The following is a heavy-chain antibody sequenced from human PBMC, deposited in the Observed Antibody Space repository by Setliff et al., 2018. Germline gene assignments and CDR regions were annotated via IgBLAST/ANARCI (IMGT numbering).Heavy chain of an antibody. Sequence: GGSLRLSCAASGFSSGDFAMHWVRQAPGKGLQWVSGINWNGNIISYADSVKGRFTISRDNAQNTLYLQMNNLRIEDTALYYCAKDLLNDGYILARWGQGTLVTVSS. J-gene: IGHJ4*02. D-gene: IGHD5-12*01. CDR2: INWNGNII. CDR1: GFSSGDFA. V-gene: IGHV3-9*02. CDR3: AKDLLNDGYILAR.